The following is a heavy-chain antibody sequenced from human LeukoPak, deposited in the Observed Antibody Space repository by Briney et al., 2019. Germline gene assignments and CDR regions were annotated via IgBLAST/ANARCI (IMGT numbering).Heavy chain of an antibody. V-gene: IGHV3-33*01. Sequence: GGSLRLSCAASGFTFSSYGMHWVRQAPGKGLEWVAVIWYDGSNKYYADSVKGRFTISRDNSKNTLYLQMNSLRAEDTAVYYCARGDTAMVLLICDWGQGTLVTVSS. J-gene: IGHJ4*02. D-gene: IGHD5-18*01. CDR2: IWYDGSNK. CDR3: ARGDTAMVLLICD. CDR1: GFTFSSYG.